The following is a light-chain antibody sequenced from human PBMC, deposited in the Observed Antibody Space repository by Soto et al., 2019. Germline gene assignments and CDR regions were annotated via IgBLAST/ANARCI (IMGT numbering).Light chain of an antibody. CDR1: NSNIASHP. CDR2: SNY. Sequence: SVLTQPAPSSGTPGRRVTIPSSGSNSNIASHPVHWYQQFPGTAHKVLCYSNYQRPSGVPGGCSGSKTGTSATLAITGLQSEDEADYYCAAWNDRRRHLLFGGGTKVTAL. J-gene: IGLJ2*01. V-gene: IGLV1-44*01. CDR3: AAWNDRRRHLL.